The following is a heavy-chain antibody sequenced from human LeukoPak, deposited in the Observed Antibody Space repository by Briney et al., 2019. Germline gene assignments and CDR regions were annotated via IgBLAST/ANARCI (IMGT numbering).Heavy chain of an antibody. V-gene: IGHV5-51*01. CDR2: IYPGDSDT. Sequence: GESLKISCKGSGYSFTSYWIGWVRQMPGKGLEWMGIIYPGDSDTRYSPSFQGQVTISADKSISTAYLQWSSLKASDTAMYYCARRTYYYDSSGQYPSDAFDYWGQGTLVTVSS. CDR3: ARRTYYYDSSGQYPSDAFDY. D-gene: IGHD3-22*01. CDR1: GYSFTSYW. J-gene: IGHJ4*02.